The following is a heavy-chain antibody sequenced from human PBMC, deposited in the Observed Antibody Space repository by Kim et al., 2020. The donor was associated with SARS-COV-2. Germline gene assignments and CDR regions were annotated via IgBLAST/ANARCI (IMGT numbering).Heavy chain of an antibody. V-gene: IGHV3-23*01. CDR3: AKDCMAAAGHISWFDP. D-gene: IGHD6-13*01. Sequence: SVKGRFAISRDNSKNTLYLQMNSLRAADTAVYYCAKDCMAAAGHISWFDPWGQGTLVTVSS. J-gene: IGHJ5*02.